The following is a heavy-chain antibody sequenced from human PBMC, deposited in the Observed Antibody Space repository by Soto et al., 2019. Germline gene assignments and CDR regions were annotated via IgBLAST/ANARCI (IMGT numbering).Heavy chain of an antibody. J-gene: IGHJ5*02. CDR1: GFTFSSYS. V-gene: IGHV3-48*01. Sequence: GGSLRLSCAASGFTFSSYSMNWVRQAPGKGLEWVSYISSSSSTIYYAESVKGRFTISRDNAKNSLYLQMNSLRAEDTAVYYCARMRAPNWFDPWGQGTLVTVSS. CDR3: ARMRAPNWFDP. CDR2: ISSSSSTI.